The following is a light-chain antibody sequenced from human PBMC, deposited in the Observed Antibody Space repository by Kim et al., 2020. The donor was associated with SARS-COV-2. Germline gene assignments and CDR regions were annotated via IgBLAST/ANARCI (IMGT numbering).Light chain of an antibody. V-gene: IGLV2-8*01. CDR2: EVS. CDR1: SSVISDYTY. CDR3: SSYADSNIYV. Sequence: GQSGTISCTGTSSVISDYTYVSWYQLHPGNAPDLMFYEVSKRPSGVPDRFSGSKSGNTASLTVSGLQAEDEADYYCSSYADSNIYVFGTGTKVTVL. J-gene: IGLJ1*01.